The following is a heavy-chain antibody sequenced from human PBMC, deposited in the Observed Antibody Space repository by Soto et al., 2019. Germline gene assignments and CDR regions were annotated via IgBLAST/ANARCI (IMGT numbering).Heavy chain of an antibody. CDR3: ARALVGVVAATSYGMDV. CDR1: GFTFSSYS. V-gene: IGHV3-21*01. D-gene: IGHD2-15*01. CDR2: ISSSSSYI. Sequence: EVQLVESGGGLVKPGGSLRLSCAASGFTFSSYSMNWVRQAPGKGLEWVSSISSSSSYIYYADSVKGRFTISRDNAKNSLYLQMNSLRAEDTAVYYCARALVGVVAATSYGMDVWGQGTTVTVSS. J-gene: IGHJ6*02.